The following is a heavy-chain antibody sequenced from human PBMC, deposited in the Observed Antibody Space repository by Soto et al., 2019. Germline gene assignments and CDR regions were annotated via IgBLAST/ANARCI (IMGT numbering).Heavy chain of an antibody. J-gene: IGHJ4*02. CDR3: VRIIVLKVSTIDY. CDR1: GGSISSGDYY. D-gene: IGHD2-8*01. Sequence: PSETLFLTCTVSGGSISSGDYYWSWIRQPPGKGLEWIGYIYYSGSTYYNPSLKSRVTISVDTSKNQFSLKLSSVTAADTAVYYCVRIIVLKVSTIDYWGRGTLVTVSS. V-gene: IGHV4-30-4*01. CDR2: IYYSGST.